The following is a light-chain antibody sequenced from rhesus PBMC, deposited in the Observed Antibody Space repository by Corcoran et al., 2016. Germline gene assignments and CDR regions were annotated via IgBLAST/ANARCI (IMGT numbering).Light chain of an antibody. CDR2: GTS. CDR3: QQYDDLPYT. J-gene: IGKJ2*01. CDR1: QDVSAS. V-gene: IGKV1-19*01. Sequence: DIQMTQSPSSLSASVRDKVTITCHASQDVSASLAWYQQQPGKAPKPRIYGTSSLQPGVPSRFTGSGSRTLFTLTISSLQPEDFATDYCQQYDDLPYTFGRGTKVEIK.